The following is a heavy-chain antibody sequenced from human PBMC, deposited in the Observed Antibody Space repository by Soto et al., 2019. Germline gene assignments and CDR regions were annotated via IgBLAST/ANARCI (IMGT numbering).Heavy chain of an antibody. Sequence: EVQVLESGGGLVQRGGSLRLSCAASGFTFNHYAMSWVRQAPGKGLEWVSIIIANGGTFYADSVKGRFTISRDNSKNTVYLQMSSLRVEDTAIYYCAGALENPYFYYGLNVWGQGTTVTVSS. D-gene: IGHD1-1*01. J-gene: IGHJ6*02. V-gene: IGHV3-23*01. CDR3: AGALENPYFYYGLNV. CDR2: IIANGGT. CDR1: GFTFNHYA.